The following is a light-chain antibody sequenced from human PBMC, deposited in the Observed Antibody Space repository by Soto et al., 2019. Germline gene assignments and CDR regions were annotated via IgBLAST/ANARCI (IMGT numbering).Light chain of an antibody. Sequence: LTQPASVSGSPGQSVTISCTGTSSDVGGYNYVSWYQQKPGQAPVLVVYDDSDRPSGIPERFSGSNSGNTATLTISRVEAGDEADYYCQVWDSSSDHYVFGTGTKVTVL. V-gene: IGLV3-21*02. CDR2: DDS. CDR3: QVWDSSSDHYV. CDR1: SSDVGGYNY. J-gene: IGLJ1*01.